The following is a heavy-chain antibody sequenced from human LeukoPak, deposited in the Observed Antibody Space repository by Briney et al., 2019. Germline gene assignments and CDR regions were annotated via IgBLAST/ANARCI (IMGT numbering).Heavy chain of an antibody. CDR1: GFTSTTYW. V-gene: IGHV3-7*01. CDR3: ASSKRGTYRFDAYDI. Sequence: GGSLRLSCATSGFTSTTYWISWVRQAPGKGLEWVANIRKDGKEIDYVDSVKGRFTISSDHAKRSINLQMSSLRVEDTAVYYCASSKRGTYRFDAYDIWGQGTVVTVSS. D-gene: IGHD3-16*02. CDR2: IRKDGKEI. J-gene: IGHJ3*02.